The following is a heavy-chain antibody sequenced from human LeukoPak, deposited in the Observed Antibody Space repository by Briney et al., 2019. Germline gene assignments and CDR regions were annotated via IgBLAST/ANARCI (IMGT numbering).Heavy chain of an antibody. CDR1: GYTFTSCA. J-gene: IGHJ3*02. CDR3: ARDRKYQDAFDI. V-gene: IGHV1-3*01. Sequence: ASVKVSCKASGYTFTSCAMHWVRQAPGQRLEWMGWINAGNGNTKYSQKFQGRVTITRDTSASTAYMELSSLRSEDTAVYYCARDRKYQDAFDIWGQGTMVTVSS. D-gene: IGHD2-2*01. CDR2: INAGNGNT.